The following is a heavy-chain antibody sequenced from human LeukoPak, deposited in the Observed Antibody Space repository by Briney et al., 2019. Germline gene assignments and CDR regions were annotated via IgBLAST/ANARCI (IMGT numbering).Heavy chain of an antibody. V-gene: IGHV1-2*02. CDR3: ARGYYDSSDYEYFQH. CDR2: INPNSGGT. Sequence: ASVKVSCKASGYTFTGYYMHWVRQAPGQGLEWMGWINPNSGGTNYAQKFQGRVTMTRDTSITTAYMELSRLRSDDTAVYYCARGYYDSSDYEYFQHWGQGTLVTVSS. J-gene: IGHJ1*01. CDR1: GYTFTGYY. D-gene: IGHD3-22*01.